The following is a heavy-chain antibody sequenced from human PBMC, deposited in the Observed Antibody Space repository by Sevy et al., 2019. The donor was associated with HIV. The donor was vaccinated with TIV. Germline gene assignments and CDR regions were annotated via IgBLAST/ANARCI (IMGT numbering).Heavy chain of an antibody. CDR1: GFTFTNYW. CDR2: VDNDGSGT. CDR3: TRDMYGIDY. Sequence: GGSLRLSCAASGFTFTNYWMHWVRRAPGKGLVWVSLVDNDGSGTNYADSVKGRFTSSRDNAKNTVYLQMNSLRAEDTAVYYCTRDMYGIDYWGQGTLVTVSS. V-gene: IGHV3-74*01. D-gene: IGHD2-8*01. J-gene: IGHJ4*02.